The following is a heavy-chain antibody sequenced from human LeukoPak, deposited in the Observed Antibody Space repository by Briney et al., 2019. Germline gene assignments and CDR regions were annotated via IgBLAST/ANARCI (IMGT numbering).Heavy chain of an antibody. D-gene: IGHD3-9*01. CDR1: RFTVSSNY. Sequence: GGSLRLSCAASRFTVSSNYMSWVRPAPGKGLEWVSVIYYTGRTYYADSVKGRFTISRDNSKNTLYLQTNSLRAEDTAVYYCARRDILTGDFDYWGQGTLVTVSS. J-gene: IGHJ4*02. CDR2: IYYTGRT. CDR3: ARRDILTGDFDY. V-gene: IGHV3-66*04.